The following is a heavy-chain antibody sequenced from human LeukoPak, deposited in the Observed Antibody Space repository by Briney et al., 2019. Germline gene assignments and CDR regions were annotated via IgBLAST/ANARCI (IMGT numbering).Heavy chain of an antibody. J-gene: IGHJ3*02. CDR2: IYYSGTT. CDR1: GGSISSYY. CDR3: ARTAGSIPDAFDI. V-gene: IGHV4-59*12. Sequence: SETLSLTCTVSGGSISSYYWSWIRQPPGKGLEWIGYIYYSGTTNYNPSLKSRVTISVDTSKNQSSLKLSSVTAADTAVYYCARTAGSIPDAFDIWGQGTMVTVSS. D-gene: IGHD1-26*01.